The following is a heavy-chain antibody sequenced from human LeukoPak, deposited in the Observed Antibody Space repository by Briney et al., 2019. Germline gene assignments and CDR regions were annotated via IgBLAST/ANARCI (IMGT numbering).Heavy chain of an antibody. CDR2: IKQDGSEK. V-gene: IGHV3-7*01. CDR1: EFTFSSFW. J-gene: IGHJ6*02. D-gene: IGHD3-3*01. Sequence: GGSLRLSCVASEFTFSSFWMSWVRQAPGKGLEWVANIKQDGSEKYYVDSVKGRFTISRDNAKNSLYLQMNSLRAEDTAVYYCARDSADFWSGYYYYYGMDVWGQGTTVTVSS. CDR3: ARDSADFWSGYYYYYGMDV.